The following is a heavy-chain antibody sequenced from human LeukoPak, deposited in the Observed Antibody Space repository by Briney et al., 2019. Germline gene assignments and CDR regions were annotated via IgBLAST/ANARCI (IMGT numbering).Heavy chain of an antibody. Sequence: SETLSLTCTVSGGSISSSSYYWGWIRQPPGKGLEWIGSIYYSGSTYYNPSLKSRVTISVDTSKNQFSLKLSSVTAADTAVYYCARVAGPDGYDRYWGQGTLVTVSS. D-gene: IGHD5-12*01. CDR1: GGSISSSSYY. CDR3: ARVAGPDGYDRY. CDR2: IYYSGST. J-gene: IGHJ4*02. V-gene: IGHV4-39*07.